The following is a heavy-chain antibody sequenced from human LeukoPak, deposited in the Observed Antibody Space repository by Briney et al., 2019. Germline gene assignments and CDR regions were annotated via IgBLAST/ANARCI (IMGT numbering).Heavy chain of an antibody. D-gene: IGHD3-22*01. CDR1: GFIFSDRW. CDR3: ARETGNGYHRTDAFDI. J-gene: IGHJ3*02. CDR2: INSDSRRP. V-gene: IGHV3-74*01. Sequence: GGSLTLSCAASGFIFSDRWMHWVRQAPGKGLVWVSRINSDSRRPSYADSVKGRFTISRDNAKNTRYLQMNTLRAEDTALYYCARETGNGYHRTDAFDIWGQGTMVTVSS.